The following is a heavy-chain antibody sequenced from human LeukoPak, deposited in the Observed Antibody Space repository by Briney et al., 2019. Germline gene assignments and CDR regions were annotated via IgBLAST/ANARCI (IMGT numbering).Heavy chain of an antibody. V-gene: IGHV1-18*01. D-gene: IGHD1-26*01. CDR3: ARVPLSLYSGSYYYDY. CDR2: ISAYNGNT. J-gene: IGHJ4*02. Sequence: ASVTVSCKASGYTFTSYGISWVRQAPGQGLEWMGWISAYNGNTNYAQKLQGRVTMTTDTSTSTAYMELRSLRSDDTAVYYCARVPLSLYSGSYYYDYWGQGTLVTVSS. CDR1: GYTFTSYG.